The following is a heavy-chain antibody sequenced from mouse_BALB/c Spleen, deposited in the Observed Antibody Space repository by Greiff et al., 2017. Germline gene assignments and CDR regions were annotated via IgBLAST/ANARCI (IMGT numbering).Heavy chain of an antibody. CDR2: ISSGSSTI. J-gene: IGHJ2*01. V-gene: IGHV5-17*02. CDR3: ARDSSGYPYYFDY. D-gene: IGHD3-2*01. Sequence: DVMLVESGGGLVQPGGSRKLSCAASGFTFSSFGMHWVRQAPEKGLEWVAYISSGSSTIYYADTVKGRFTISRDNPKNTLFLQMTSLRSEDTDMYYCARDSSGYPYYFDYWGQGTTLTVSS. CDR1: GFTFSSFG.